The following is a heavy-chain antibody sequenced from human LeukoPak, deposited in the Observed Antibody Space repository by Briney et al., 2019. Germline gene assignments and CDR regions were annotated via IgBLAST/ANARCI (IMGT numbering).Heavy chain of an antibody. Sequence: GRSLRLSCAASGFTFSSYAMHWVRQAPGKGLEWVAVISYDGSNKYYADSVKGRFTISRDNSKNTLYLQMNSLRAEDTAVYYCAKDVPLDYYDSSGDYWGQGTLVTVSS. D-gene: IGHD3-22*01. CDR2: ISYDGSNK. CDR1: GFTFSSYA. J-gene: IGHJ4*02. V-gene: IGHV3-30*04. CDR3: AKDVPLDYYDSSGDY.